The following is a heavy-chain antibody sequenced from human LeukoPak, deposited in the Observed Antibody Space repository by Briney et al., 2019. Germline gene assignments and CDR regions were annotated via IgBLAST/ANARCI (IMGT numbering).Heavy chain of an antibody. CDR1: GGSISSSSYY. CDR2: IYYSGST. D-gene: IGHD6-13*01. CDR3: ARRPMAAAGIIWYFDL. V-gene: IGHV4-39*07. Sequence: PSETLSLTCTVSGGSISSSSYYWGWIRQPPGKGLEWIGSIYYSGSTYYNPSLKSRVTISVDTSKNQFSLKLSSVTAGDTAVYYCARRPMAAAGIIWYFDLWGRGTLVTVSS. J-gene: IGHJ2*01.